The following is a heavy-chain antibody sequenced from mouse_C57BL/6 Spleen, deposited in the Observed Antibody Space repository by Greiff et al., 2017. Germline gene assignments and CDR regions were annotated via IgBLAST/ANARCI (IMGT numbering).Heavy chain of an antibody. J-gene: IGHJ1*03. Sequence: VQLQQSGADLVKPGASVKISCKASGYAFSSYCMTWVNQRPGKGLEWIGQIYPGGSYTNYHGKFKGKATLTADKSSSTAYMQLSSLTSEDSAVYVCARHPFSYRYGDDWGKGTTVTVSS. CDR1: GYAFSSYC. CDR3: ARHPFSYRYGDD. CDR2: IYPGGSYT. V-gene: IGHV1-80*01.